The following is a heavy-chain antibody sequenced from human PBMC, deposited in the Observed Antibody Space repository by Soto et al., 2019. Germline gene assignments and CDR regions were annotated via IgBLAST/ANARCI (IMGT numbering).Heavy chain of an antibody. CDR1: GGSISSYY. V-gene: IGHV4-59*01. Sequence: ETLSLTCTVSGGSISSYYWSWIRQPPGKRLEWIGYIYNTGSTNYNPSLKSRVTISVDTSNNQFSLKLSSVTAADTAVYYCARQTDSYYTFDAFDIWGQGTMVTVSS. CDR3: ARQTDSYYTFDAFDI. CDR2: IYNTGST. D-gene: IGHD3-22*01. J-gene: IGHJ3*02.